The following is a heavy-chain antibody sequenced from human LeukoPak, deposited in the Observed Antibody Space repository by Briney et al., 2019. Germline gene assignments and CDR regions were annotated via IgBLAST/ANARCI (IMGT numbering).Heavy chain of an antibody. D-gene: IGHD3-10*01. Sequence: SETLSLTCTVSGGSISSYYWSWIRQPPGKGLAWIGYIYYSGSTNYNPSLKSRVTISVDTSKNQFSLKLSSVTAADTAVYYCARELGFARLAFDIWGQGKMVTVSS. J-gene: IGHJ3*02. V-gene: IGHV4-59*01. CDR3: ARELGFARLAFDI. CDR1: GGSISSYY. CDR2: IYYSGST.